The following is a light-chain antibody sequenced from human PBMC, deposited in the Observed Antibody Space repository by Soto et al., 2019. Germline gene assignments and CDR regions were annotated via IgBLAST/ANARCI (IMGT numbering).Light chain of an antibody. Sequence: DIQMTQSPSSLSASVGDRATITCRASQDIKNYLAWYQQKPGKVPKLLIYAASTLQSGVPSRFSGSGSGTDFTLTISSLQPEDVATYYCQKYNSAPPWTFGQGTKVDIK. CDR3: QKYNSAPPWT. CDR2: AAS. CDR1: QDIKNY. J-gene: IGKJ1*01. V-gene: IGKV1-27*01.